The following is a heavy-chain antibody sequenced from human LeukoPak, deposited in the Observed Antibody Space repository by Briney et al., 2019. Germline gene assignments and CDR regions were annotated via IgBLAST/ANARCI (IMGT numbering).Heavy chain of an antibody. J-gene: IGHJ4*02. CDR2: TYYRSKWYN. V-gene: IGHV6-1*01. CDR1: GGSVSSNNGA. Sequence: SQTLSLTCAISGGSVSSNNGAWNWIRQSPSRGLEWLGRTYYRSKWYNHYAESLISRITISPVTSNNQFSLQLYSVTPEDTAVYYCARDVGTTGWHTFDYWGQGTLVTVSS. CDR3: ARDVGTTGWHTFDY. D-gene: IGHD3-9*01.